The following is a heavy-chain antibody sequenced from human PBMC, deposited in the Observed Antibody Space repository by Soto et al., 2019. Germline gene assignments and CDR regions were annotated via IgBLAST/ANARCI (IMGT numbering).Heavy chain of an antibody. D-gene: IGHD1-1*01. CDR3: VRDGTKTLRDWFDP. V-gene: IGHV4-4*07. CDR2: IYATGTT. J-gene: IGHJ5*02. CDR1: GASISGFY. Sequence: QVQLQESGPGLVKPSETLSLTCTVSGASISGFYWSWIRKSAGKGLEWIGRIYATGTTDYNPSLTRRVMMSVDTSKKQFSLKFRSVTAADTAVYYCVRDGTKTLRDWFDPWGQGISVTVSS.